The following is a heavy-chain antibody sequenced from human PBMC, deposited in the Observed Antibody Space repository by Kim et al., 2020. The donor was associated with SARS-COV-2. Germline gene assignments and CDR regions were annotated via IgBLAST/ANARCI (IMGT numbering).Heavy chain of an antibody. J-gene: IGHJ4*02. CDR2: IDGSDGTT. V-gene: IGHV3-23*01. CDR1: GFTFIGHA. Sequence: GGSLRLSCTTSGFTFIGHAMSWVRQAPGQGLEWVSSIDGSDGTTYYVHSVKGRFTISRDDAKNTLYLQMRALRADDTATYYCMKGGWGWIWDHWGQGTLV. CDR3: MKGGWGWIWDH. D-gene: IGHD2-2*03.